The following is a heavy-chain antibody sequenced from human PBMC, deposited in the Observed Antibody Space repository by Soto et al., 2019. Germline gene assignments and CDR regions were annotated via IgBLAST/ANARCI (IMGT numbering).Heavy chain of an antibody. V-gene: IGHV3-23*01. CDR3: AKVRRCGPDKNSFDT. CDR1: GFTFSSYS. J-gene: IGHJ5*02. CDR2: ISVSGGST. Sequence: EVQLLESGGGLVQPGGSLRLSCAASGFTFSSYSMSWVRQAPGKGLEWVSAISVSGGSTYYADSVKGRVTISRENSKNSLYLQMNSLRAEDTAVYYCAKVRRCGPDKNSFDTWGQGTLVTVSS. D-gene: IGHD1-26*01.